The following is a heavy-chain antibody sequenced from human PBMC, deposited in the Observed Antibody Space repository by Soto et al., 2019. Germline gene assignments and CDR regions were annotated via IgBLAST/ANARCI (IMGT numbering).Heavy chain of an antibody. D-gene: IGHD2-8*01. Sequence: QVQLQESGPGLVKPSETLSLTCTVSGGSISSYYWSWIRQPPGKGLEWIGYIYYSGSTNYNPSLKSRVTISVDTSKNQFPLKLSSVTAADTAVYYCARHENRMAHNFDYWGQGTLVTVSS. J-gene: IGHJ4*02. CDR1: GGSISSYY. CDR2: IYYSGST. V-gene: IGHV4-59*08. CDR3: ARHENRMAHNFDY.